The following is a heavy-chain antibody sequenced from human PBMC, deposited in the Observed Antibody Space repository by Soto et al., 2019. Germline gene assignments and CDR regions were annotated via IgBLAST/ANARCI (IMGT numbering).Heavy chain of an antibody. CDR2: ISAYNGNT. CDR3: ARDIGWLFGYYYGMDV. J-gene: IGHJ6*02. Sequence: QVQLVQSGAEVKQPGASVKVSCKASGYTFTSYGISWVRQAPGQGLEWMGWISAYNGNTNYAQKLQGRVTMTTDTSTSTDYMELRSLRSDDTAVYYCARDIGWLFGYYYGMDVWGQGTTVTVSS. V-gene: IGHV1-18*01. CDR1: GYTFTSYG. D-gene: IGHD3-10*02.